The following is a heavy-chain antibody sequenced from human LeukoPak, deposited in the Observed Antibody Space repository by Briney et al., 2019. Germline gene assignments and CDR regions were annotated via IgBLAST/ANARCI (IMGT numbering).Heavy chain of an antibody. CDR3: ARVVRYSSGPLTDLLPYYFDY. V-gene: IGHV1-3*03. D-gene: IGHD6-19*01. J-gene: IGHJ4*02. CDR1: GYTFTSYY. CDR2: INAGNGNT. Sequence: ASVKVSCKASGYTFTSYYMRWVRQAPGQRLEWMGWINAGNGNTKYSQEFQGRVTITRDTSASAVYMELSSLRSDDMAVYYCARVVRYSSGPLTDLLPYYFDYWGQGTLVTVSS.